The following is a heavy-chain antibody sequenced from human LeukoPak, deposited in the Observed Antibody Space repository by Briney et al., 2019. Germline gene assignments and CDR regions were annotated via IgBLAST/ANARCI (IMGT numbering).Heavy chain of an antibody. CDR3: ARRLVTAGITDFFDS. V-gene: IGHV3-23*01. D-gene: IGHD2-2*01. J-gene: IGHJ4*02. CDR2: ISPAGDST. Sequence: AGSLRLSCTASGFTFSDYPMSWVRQAPGAGLEWVSAISPAGDSTTDADSVKGRFTISRDNSKSTLYLQMNGLTAEDTALYYCARRLVTAGITDFFDSWGQGTLVSVSS. CDR1: GFTFSDYP.